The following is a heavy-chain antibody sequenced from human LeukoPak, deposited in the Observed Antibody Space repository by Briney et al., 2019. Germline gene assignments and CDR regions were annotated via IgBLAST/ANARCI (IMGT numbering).Heavy chain of an antibody. Sequence: PSETLSLICAVYGGSFSGYYWSWIRQPPGRGLEWIGEINHSGSTNYNPSLKSRVTISVDTSKNQFSLKLSSVTAADTAVYYCARGRVTMVRGAPNWFDPWGQGTLVTVSS. J-gene: IGHJ5*02. CDR1: GGSFSGYY. CDR3: ARGRVTMVRGAPNWFDP. V-gene: IGHV4-34*01. D-gene: IGHD3-10*01. CDR2: INHSGST.